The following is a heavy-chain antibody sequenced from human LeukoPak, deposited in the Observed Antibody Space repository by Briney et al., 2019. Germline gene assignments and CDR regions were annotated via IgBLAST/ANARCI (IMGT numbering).Heavy chain of an antibody. CDR1: GFTFSSYS. J-gene: IGHJ4*02. Sequence: PGGSLRLSCAASGFTFSSYSMNWVRQAPGKGLEWVSSISSSSSYIYYADSVKGRFTISRDNAKNSLYLQMNSLRAEDTAVYYCASAVEMATIPRYYFDYWGQGTLVTVSS. D-gene: IGHD5-24*01. CDR2: ISSSSSYI. V-gene: IGHV3-21*01. CDR3: ASAVEMATIPRYYFDY.